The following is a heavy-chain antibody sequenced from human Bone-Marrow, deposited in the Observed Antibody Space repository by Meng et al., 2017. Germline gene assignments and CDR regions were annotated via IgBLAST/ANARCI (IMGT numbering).Heavy chain of an antibody. CDR3: ARAPGIAAAA. J-gene: IGHJ4*02. Sequence: VQLVESGGGVVQPGRSLRLSCAASGFTFSTYAMHWVRQAPGKGLVWVSHINSDGSITGYADSVKGRFTISRDNAKNTLFLQMSSLRAEDTAVYYCARAPGIAAAAWGQGALVTVSS. D-gene: IGHD6-25*01. CDR2: INSDGSIT. CDR1: GFTFSTYA. V-gene: IGHV3-74*02.